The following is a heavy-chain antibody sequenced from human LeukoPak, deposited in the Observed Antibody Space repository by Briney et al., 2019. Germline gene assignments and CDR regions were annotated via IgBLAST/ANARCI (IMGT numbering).Heavy chain of an antibody. CDR2: IYYSGST. Sequence: SETLSLTCSVSGVSISGYYWSWIRQPPGKGLEWIGYIYYSGSTNYNPSLKSRVTISVDTSKNQFSLKLSSVTAADTAVYYCARDRRQLVYNWFDPWGQGTLVTVSS. J-gene: IGHJ5*02. CDR1: GVSISGYY. D-gene: IGHD6-13*01. V-gene: IGHV4-59*01. CDR3: ARDRRQLVYNWFDP.